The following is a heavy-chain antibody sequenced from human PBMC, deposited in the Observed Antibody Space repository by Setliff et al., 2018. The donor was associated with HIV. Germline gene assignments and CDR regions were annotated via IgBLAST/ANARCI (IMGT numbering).Heavy chain of an antibody. D-gene: IGHD6-19*01. CDR3: AASSSGWYFRFDP. J-gene: IGHJ5*02. CDR1: GGTFSSYA. V-gene: IGHV1-69*05. CDR2: IIPIFGTT. Sequence: SVKVSCKASGGTFSSYAISWVRQAPGQGLEWMGGIIPIFGTTNYAQKFQGRVTITTDESTTTAYMELSSLRSEDTAVYYCAASSSGWYFRFDPWGQGTLVTVSS.